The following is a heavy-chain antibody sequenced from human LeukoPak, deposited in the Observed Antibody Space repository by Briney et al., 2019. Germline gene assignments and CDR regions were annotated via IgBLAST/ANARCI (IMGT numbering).Heavy chain of an antibody. J-gene: IGHJ6*02. Sequence: GGSLRLSCAASGFTFSSYGMHWVRQAPGKGLEWVAVISYDGSNKYYADSVKGRFTISRDNSKNTLYLQMNSLRAEDTAVYYCASATGTTTYYYGMDVWGQGTTVTVSS. D-gene: IGHD1-1*01. CDR1: GFTFSSYG. CDR2: ISYDGSNK. V-gene: IGHV3-30*03. CDR3: ASATGTTTYYYGMDV.